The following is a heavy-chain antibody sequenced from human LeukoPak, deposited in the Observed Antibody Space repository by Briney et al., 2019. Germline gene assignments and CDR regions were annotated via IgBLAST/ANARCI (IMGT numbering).Heavy chain of an antibody. CDR2: FYVTGST. J-gene: IGHJ6*03. D-gene: IGHD3-22*01. CDR3: ARLKYYDSTGYSPGYYMDV. Sequence: SETLSLTCTVSGGSIINYYWSWIRQPAGTGLEWVGRFYVTGSTIYNPSLQGRLSMSVDTSKNQFSLRLTSVTAADTAVYYCARLKYYDSTGYSPGYYMDVWGKGITVTVSS. V-gene: IGHV4-4*07. CDR1: GGSIINYY.